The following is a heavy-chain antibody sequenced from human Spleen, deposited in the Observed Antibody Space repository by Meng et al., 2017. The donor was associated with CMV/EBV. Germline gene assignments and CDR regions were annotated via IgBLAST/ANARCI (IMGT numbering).Heavy chain of an antibody. V-gene: IGHV1-3*04. J-gene: IGHJ4*01. CDR3: ARALTGYYNFFY. CDR2: INTGNGHT. CDR1: GYSFTTYP. D-gene: IGHD3-9*01. Sequence: CKASGYSFTTYPMHWVRQAPGQRLEWMGWINTGNGHTKYSQKFQGRVTITRDTSASIAYMELSSLRSEDTAVYYCARALTGYYNFFYRGHGTLVTVSS.